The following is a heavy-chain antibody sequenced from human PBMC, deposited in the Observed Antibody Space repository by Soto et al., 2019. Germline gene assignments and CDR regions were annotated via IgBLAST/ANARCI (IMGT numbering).Heavy chain of an antibody. CDR2: IYYSGST. V-gene: IGHV4-31*03. J-gene: IGHJ5*02. CDR3: ARARYDSSGLSFDP. CDR1: GGSISSGGYY. D-gene: IGHD3-22*01. Sequence: PSETLSLTCTVSGGSISSGGYYWSWIRQHPGKGLEWIGYIYYSGSTCYNPSLKSRVTISVDTSKNQFSLKLSSVTAADTAVYYCARARYDSSGLSFDPWGQGTLVTVSS.